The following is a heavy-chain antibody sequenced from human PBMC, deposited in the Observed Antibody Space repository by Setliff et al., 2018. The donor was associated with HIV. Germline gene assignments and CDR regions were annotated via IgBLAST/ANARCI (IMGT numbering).Heavy chain of an antibody. CDR1: GFTLSNFW. J-gene: IGHJ4*02. V-gene: IGHV3-74*01. Sequence: GGSLRLSCAVSGFTLSNFWMHWVRQAPGKGLVWVSRINNDGSSATYADSVQGRFTISSDNAKNTLYLQMNSLRAEDTAVYYCARDQVANYYGSGIDYWGQGTLVTVSS. CDR2: INNDGSSA. D-gene: IGHD3-10*01. CDR3: ARDQVANYYGSGIDY.